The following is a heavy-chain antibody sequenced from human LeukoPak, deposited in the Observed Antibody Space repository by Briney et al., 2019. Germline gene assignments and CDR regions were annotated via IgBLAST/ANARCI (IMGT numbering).Heavy chain of an antibody. V-gene: IGHV3-21*01. CDR3: ARDGVSLGAAALNY. D-gene: IGHD2-15*01. J-gene: IGHJ4*02. CDR2: ISSSSSYI. CDR1: RFTFSSYS. Sequence: GGSLRLSCAPSRFTFSSYSMNCVRQAPGKGLEWVSSISSSSSYIYYADSVKGRFTISRDNAENSLYLQMNSLRAEDTAVYYCARDGVSLGAAALNYWGQGTLVTVSS.